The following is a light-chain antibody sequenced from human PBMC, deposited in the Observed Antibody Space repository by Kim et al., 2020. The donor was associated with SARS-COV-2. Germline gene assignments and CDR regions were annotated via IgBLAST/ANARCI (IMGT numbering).Light chain of an antibody. CDR1: QSLLHSNGYNY. J-gene: IGKJ2*01. Sequence: DPASSACMSRQSLLHSNGYNYLDWDLQKPGQSPQLLIYLGCNRASGVPDRFSGSGSGTDFTLKISRVEAGDVGVYYCMQALQTRLTFGQGTKLEI. V-gene: IGKV2-28*01. CDR2: LGC. CDR3: MQALQTRLT.